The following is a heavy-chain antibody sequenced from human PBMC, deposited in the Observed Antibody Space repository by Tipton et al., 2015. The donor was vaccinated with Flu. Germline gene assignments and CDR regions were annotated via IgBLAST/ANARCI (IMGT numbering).Heavy chain of an antibody. CDR3: AQARFFYFDS. CDR2: IYSTGNT. V-gene: IGHV4-39*07. J-gene: IGHJ4*02. CDR1: GGSIISTTYY. D-gene: IGHD3-10*01. Sequence: LSLTCFVSGGSIISTTYYWGWIRQSPGKGLEWIGSIYSTGNTFYSPSLESRVSISLDTSKNHFSLKLRSVTAADTAAYYCAQARFFYFDSWGQGTLVTVSS.